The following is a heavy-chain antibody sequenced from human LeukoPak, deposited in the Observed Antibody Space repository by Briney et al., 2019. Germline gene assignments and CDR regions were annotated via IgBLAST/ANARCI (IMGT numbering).Heavy chain of an antibody. CDR1: GFIFSNYA. J-gene: IGHJ3*02. D-gene: IGHD3-3*01. CDR3: ARLITYYDFWSGPGAYSAFDI. Sequence: GGSLRLSCTASGFIFSNYAMHWVRQAPGKGLEWVAVIFYDGSNKYYADSVKGRFTISRDNAKNSLYLQMNSLRAEDTAVYYCARLITYYDFWSGPGAYSAFDIWGQGTMVTVSS. CDR2: IFYDGSNK. V-gene: IGHV3-30*04.